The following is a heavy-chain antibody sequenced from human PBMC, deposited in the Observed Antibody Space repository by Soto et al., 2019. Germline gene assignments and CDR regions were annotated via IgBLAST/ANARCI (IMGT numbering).Heavy chain of an antibody. CDR1: GGSISSSSYY. Sequence: QLQLQESGPGLVKPSETLSLTCTVSGGSISSSSYYWGWIRQPPGKGLEWIGSIYYSGSTYYNPSLTSRGTISVDTSKNQFSLKLSSVTAADTAVYYCARPPGPDYDFWSGYSGLSGCDPWVQGTLVTVSS. J-gene: IGHJ5*02. CDR2: IYYSGST. CDR3: ARPPGPDYDFWSGYSGLSGCDP. V-gene: IGHV4-39*01. D-gene: IGHD3-3*01.